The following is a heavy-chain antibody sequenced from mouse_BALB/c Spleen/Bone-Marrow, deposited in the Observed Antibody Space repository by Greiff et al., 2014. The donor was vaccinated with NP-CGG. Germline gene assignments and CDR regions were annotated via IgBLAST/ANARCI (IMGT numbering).Heavy chain of an antibody. CDR1: GFTFSGYA. CDR3: ARRKTTILTTFYWYFDV. Sequence: DVHLVESGGGLVKPGGSLKLSCAASGFTFSGYAMSWVRQTPEKRLEWVASISSGGSTFYPDGVKGRFTISRDNARNILYLQMSSLRSEDTAMYYCARRKTTILTTFYWYFDVWGAGTTVTVSS. CDR2: ISSGGST. J-gene: IGHJ1*01. V-gene: IGHV5-6-5*01. D-gene: IGHD2-5*01.